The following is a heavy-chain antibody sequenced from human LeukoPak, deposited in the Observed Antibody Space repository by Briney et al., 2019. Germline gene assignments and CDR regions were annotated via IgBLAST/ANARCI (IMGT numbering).Heavy chain of an antibody. Sequence: GGSLRLSCAASGFTFSDYYMSWIRQAPGKGLEWVSYISSSGSTIYYADSVKGRFTISRDNAKNSLYLQMNSLRAEDTASYYCAKTEQWLERNYYMDVWGKGTTVTVSS. J-gene: IGHJ6*03. D-gene: IGHD6-19*01. CDR1: GFTFSDYY. V-gene: IGHV3-11*04. CDR3: AKTEQWLERNYYMDV. CDR2: ISSSGSTI.